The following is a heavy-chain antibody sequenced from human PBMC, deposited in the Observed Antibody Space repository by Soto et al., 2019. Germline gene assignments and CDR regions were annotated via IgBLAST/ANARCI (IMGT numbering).Heavy chain of an antibody. CDR1: GFTFSSYA. Sequence: PGGSLRLSCAASGFTFSSYAMNWVRQAPGKGLEWVSAISGNGGNTYYTAPVKGRFTISRDNSRNTLYLQMNSLRTEDTAVYYCAPQKKAFDYWGPGTLVTVSS. CDR3: APQKKAFDY. V-gene: IGHV3-23*01. CDR2: ISGNGGNT. J-gene: IGHJ4*02.